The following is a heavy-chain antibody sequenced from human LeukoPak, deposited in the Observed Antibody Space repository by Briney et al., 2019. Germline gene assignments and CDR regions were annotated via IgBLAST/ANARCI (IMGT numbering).Heavy chain of an antibody. J-gene: IGHJ4*02. CDR1: GYTFTSYD. V-gene: IGHV1-8*01. D-gene: IGHD5-18*01. CDR2: MSPNSGNT. CDR3: ARWIQLRQGFDY. Sequence: GASVKVSCKASGYTFTSYDINWVRQATGQGLEWMGWMSPNSGNTGYAQKFQGRVTMTRNTSISTAYMELSSLRSEDTAVYYCARWIQLRQGFDYWGQGTLVTVSS.